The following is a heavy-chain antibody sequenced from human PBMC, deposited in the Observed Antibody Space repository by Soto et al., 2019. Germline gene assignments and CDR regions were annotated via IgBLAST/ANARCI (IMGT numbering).Heavy chain of an antibody. CDR2: IYYSGST. J-gene: IGHJ4*02. CDR1: GGSISSGDYY. V-gene: IGHV4-30-4*01. D-gene: IGHD5-12*01. Sequence: QVQLQESGPGLVKPSQTLSLTCTVSGGSISSGDYYWSWIRQPPGKGLEWIGYIYYSGSTYYNPSLKSRVTISVDKSKNQFSLKLSSVTAADTAVYHCARWDITPTNNGDYWGQGTLVTVSS. CDR3: ARWDITPTNNGDY.